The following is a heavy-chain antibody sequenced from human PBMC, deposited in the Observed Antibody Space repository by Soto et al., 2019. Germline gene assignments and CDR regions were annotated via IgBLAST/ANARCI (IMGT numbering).Heavy chain of an antibody. CDR1: GGTFSSYA. Sequence: QVQLVQSGAEVKKPGSSVKVSCKASGGTFSSYAISWVRQAPGQGLEWMGGTIPIFGTANYAQKFQGRVTITADESTSTAYMELSSLRSEDTAVYYCARGGPGIAVAGSTKRDYYYGMDVWGQGTTVTVSS. CDR3: ARGGPGIAVAGSTKRDYYYGMDV. J-gene: IGHJ6*02. D-gene: IGHD6-19*01. V-gene: IGHV1-69*01. CDR2: TIPIFGTA.